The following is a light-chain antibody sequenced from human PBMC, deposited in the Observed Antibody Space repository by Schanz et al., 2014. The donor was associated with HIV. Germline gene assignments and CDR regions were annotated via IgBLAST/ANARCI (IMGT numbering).Light chain of an antibody. CDR1: SGHSKYA. J-gene: IGLJ2*01. CDR2: LKSDGSH. CDR3: QTWGTGIHV. Sequence: QSVLTQSPSASASLGASVKLTCTLSSGHSKYAIAWHQQQPEKGPRFLMKLKSDGSHTKGDGIPDRFSGSSSGAERYLSISSLQSEDEADYYCQTWGTGIHVFGGGTKLTVL. V-gene: IGLV4-69*01.